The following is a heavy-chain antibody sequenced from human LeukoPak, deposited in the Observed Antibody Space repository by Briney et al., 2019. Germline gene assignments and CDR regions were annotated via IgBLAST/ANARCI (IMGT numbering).Heavy chain of an antibody. J-gene: IGHJ4*02. CDR3: STWTAAKRILN. Sequence: QPGRSLRLSCAASGFTFSSFAMHWVRQAPGKGLEWVGIIKSKAYGGTAEYAASVKGRFTISRDDSESIAYLQMNSLKTEGTAVYYCSTWTAAKRILNWGQGTLVTVSS. V-gene: IGHV3-49*04. CDR2: IKSKAYGGTA. CDR1: GFTFSSFA. D-gene: IGHD3-3*01.